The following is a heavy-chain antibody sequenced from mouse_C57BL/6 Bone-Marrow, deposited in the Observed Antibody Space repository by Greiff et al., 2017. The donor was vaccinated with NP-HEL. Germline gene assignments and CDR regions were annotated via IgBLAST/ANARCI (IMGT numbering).Heavy chain of an antibody. J-gene: IGHJ1*03. CDR3: ARENYGPHWYFDV. D-gene: IGHD1-1*02. Sequence: QVHVKQSGAELAKPGASVKLSCKASGYTFTSYWMHWVKQRPGQGLEWIGYINPSSGYTKYNQKFKDKATLTADKSSSTAYMQLSSLTYEDSAVYYCARENYGPHWYFDVWGTGTTVTVSS. CDR2: INPSSGYT. V-gene: IGHV1-7*01. CDR1: GYTFTSYW.